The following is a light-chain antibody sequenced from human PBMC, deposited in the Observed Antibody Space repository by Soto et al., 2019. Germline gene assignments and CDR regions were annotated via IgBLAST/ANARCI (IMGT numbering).Light chain of an antibody. CDR2: GAS. J-gene: IGKJ1*01. CDR1: QSVSSN. Sequence: EIVMTQSPATLSVSPGERATLSCRASQSVSSNLAWYQQKPGQAPRLLIYGASTRATGIPARFSGSGSGTEFTLTISSLQSEDFAVYYFQQYNNWPQWKFRPWTKVHIK. CDR3: QQYNNWPQWK. V-gene: IGKV3-15*01.